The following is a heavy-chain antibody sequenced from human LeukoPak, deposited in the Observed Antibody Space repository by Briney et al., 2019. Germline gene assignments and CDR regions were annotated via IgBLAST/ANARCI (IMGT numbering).Heavy chain of an antibody. J-gene: IGHJ4*02. CDR3: ARDGYGSGSLFDY. Sequence: GGSLRLSCAASGFTFSSYEMNWVRQAPGKGLEWVSYISSSGSTIYYADSVKGRFTISRDNAKNSLYLQMNSLRAEDTAVYYCARDGYGSGSLFDYWGQGTLVTVSS. CDR2: ISSSGSTI. V-gene: IGHV3-48*03. D-gene: IGHD3-10*01. CDR1: GFTFSSYE.